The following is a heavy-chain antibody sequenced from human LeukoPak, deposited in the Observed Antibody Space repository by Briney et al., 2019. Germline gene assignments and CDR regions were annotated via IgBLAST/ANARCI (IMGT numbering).Heavy chain of an antibody. J-gene: IGHJ5*02. Sequence: ASLKVSCKTSGYTFSSNGISWLRQVPGQGLEWMGWISANKGDTEYAQNFQGRLTVTRDTSTSTAYMELSSLRSEDTAVYYCASKDSSGWYEEAWGQGTLVTVSS. CDR1: GYTFSSNG. CDR2: ISANKGDT. V-gene: IGHV1-18*01. D-gene: IGHD6-19*01. CDR3: ASKDSSGWYEEA.